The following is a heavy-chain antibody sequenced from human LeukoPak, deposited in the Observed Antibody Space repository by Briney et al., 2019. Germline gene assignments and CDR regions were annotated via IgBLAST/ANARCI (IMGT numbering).Heavy chain of an antibody. V-gene: IGHV5-51*01. CDR3: ARHEACSGGSCYSEHYYYGMDV. CDR1: GYSFTSYW. CDR2: IYSGDSDT. J-gene: IGHJ6*04. Sequence: GESLKISCKGSGYSFTSYWIGWVRQMPGKGLEWMGIIYSGDSDTSYSPSFQGQVTISADKSISTAYLQWSSLKASDTAMYYCARHEACSGGSCYSEHYYYGMDVWGKGTTVSVSS. D-gene: IGHD2-15*01.